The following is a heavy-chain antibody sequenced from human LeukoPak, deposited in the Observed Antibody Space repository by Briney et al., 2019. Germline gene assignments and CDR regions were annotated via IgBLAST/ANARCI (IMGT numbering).Heavy chain of an antibody. CDR1: GFAFSDYA. V-gene: IGHV3-21*01. CDR3: ARDLSPRPFDF. J-gene: IGHJ4*02. CDR2: ISRSRCYV. Sequence: GGSLRLSCAASGFAFSDYAMNWVRQAPGKGLEWVSSISRSRCYVYFADSAKGRFTISRDDDNNSLFVQMNSLRAEDTVVYYSARDLSPRPFDFWGQGTLVTVSS.